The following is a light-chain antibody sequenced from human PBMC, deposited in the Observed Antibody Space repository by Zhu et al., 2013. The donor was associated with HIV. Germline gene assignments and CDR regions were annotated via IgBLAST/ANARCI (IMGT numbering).Light chain of an antibody. J-gene: IGKJ3*01. CDR1: QDISSA. CDR3: LQDYNYPFT. CDR2: DAS. V-gene: IGKV1D-13*01. Sequence: AIQLTQSPSSLSASVGDRVTITCRASQDISSALAWYQQKPGKAPKLLIFDASSLESGVPSRFSGSGSGTDFTLTISSLQPEDFATYYCLQDYNYPFTFGPGTKVDIK.